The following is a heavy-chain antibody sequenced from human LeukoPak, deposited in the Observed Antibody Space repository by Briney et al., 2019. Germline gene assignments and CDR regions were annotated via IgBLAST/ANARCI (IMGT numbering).Heavy chain of an antibody. CDR1: GYTFTGYY. CDR3: ARGNDDILTGFYSDY. J-gene: IGHJ4*02. D-gene: IGHD3-9*01. CDR2: INPNSGGT. Sequence: ASVQVSCKASGYTFTGYYMHWVGQAPGQGLEWMGWINPNSGGTNYAQKFQGRVAMTRDTPISTAYMELSRLRSDDTAVYYCARGNDDILTGFYSDYWGQGTLVTVSS. V-gene: IGHV1-2*02.